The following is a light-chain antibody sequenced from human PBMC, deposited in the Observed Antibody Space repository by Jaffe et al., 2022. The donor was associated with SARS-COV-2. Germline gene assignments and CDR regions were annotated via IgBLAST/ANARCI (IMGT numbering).Light chain of an antibody. CDR2: WAS. Sequence: DIVMTQSPDSLAVSLGERATINCKSSPSILYSSNNKNYLAWYQQKPGQPPKLLINWASTRESGVPDRFSGSGSGTDFTLTISSLQAEDVAVYYCQQYYATPYTFGQGTKLEIK. CDR1: PSILYSSNNKNY. V-gene: IGKV4-1*01. CDR3: QQYYATPYT. J-gene: IGKJ2*01.